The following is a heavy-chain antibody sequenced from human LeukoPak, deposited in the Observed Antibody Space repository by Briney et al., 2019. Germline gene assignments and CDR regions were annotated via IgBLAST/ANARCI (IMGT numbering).Heavy chain of an antibody. CDR3: ARDPTNTSGRYAYFDY. J-gene: IGHJ4*02. Sequence: GGSLRLSCAASGFTFSNYAMHWVRQAPGKGLEYVSAISSNGGSTYCANSVKGRFTISRDNSKNTLYLQMGSLRSDDTAVYYCARDPTNTSGRYAYFDYWGQGTLVTVSS. V-gene: IGHV3-64*01. D-gene: IGHD6-19*01. CDR2: ISSNGGST. CDR1: GFTFSNYA.